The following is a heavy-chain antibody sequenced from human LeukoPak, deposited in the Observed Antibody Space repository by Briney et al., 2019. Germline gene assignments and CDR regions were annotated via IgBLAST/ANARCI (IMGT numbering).Heavy chain of an antibody. CDR3: ARTIAVAGPIDAFDI. CDR2: IYFSGST. V-gene: IGHV4-59*01. D-gene: IGHD6-19*01. CDR1: GGSITSYY. J-gene: IGHJ3*02. Sequence: SETLSLTCTVSGGSITSYYWSWIRQPPGKGLEWIGYIYFSGSTNYNPSLKSRVTISVDTSKNQFSLKLSSVTAADTAVYYCARTIAVAGPIDAFDIWGQGTMVTVSS.